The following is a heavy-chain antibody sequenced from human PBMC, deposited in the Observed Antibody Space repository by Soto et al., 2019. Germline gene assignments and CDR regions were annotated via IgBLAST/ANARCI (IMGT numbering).Heavy chain of an antibody. CDR2: LYYSGYT. Sequence: QVQLQESGPGLVKPSQTLSLTCIVSGGSISSNDFYWSWIRQHPGKGLEWIGYLYYSGYTYYNPSLKSRVTILVDTAKSQFSLKVSSVTAADTAVYYCARLSGRWQSWFDPWGQGTLVTVSS. CDR1: GGSISSNDFY. V-gene: IGHV4-31*03. CDR3: ARLSGRWQSWFDP. D-gene: IGHD6-13*01. J-gene: IGHJ5*02.